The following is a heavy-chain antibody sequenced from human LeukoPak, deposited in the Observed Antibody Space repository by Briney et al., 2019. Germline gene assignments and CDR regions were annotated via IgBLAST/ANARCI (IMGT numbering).Heavy chain of an antibody. Sequence: QTGGSLRLSCAAPGFTFSSYAMHWVRQAPGKGLGWVAVILYDGSNKYYADSVKGSLTISRDNCKSTMYLQMNSLRTTDMAVYYCARDRGDYGSGSLTNWGPGTLVTVSS. CDR3: ARDRGDYGSGSLTN. CDR2: ILYDGSNK. CDR1: GFTFSSYA. V-gene: IGHV3-30-3*01. D-gene: IGHD3-10*01. J-gene: IGHJ4*02.